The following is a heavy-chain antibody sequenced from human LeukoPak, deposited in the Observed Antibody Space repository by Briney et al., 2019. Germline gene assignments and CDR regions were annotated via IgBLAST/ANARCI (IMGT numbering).Heavy chain of an antibody. D-gene: IGHD3-22*01. CDR1: GFTFSSSP. Sequence: GGSLRLSCVTSGFTFSSSPVTWVRQAPGKGLEWVSSITESGDNTYYTDPVKGRLTISRDNSKSTVYLQMNSLRAEDTAVYYCAKGDPYYYDSSGYREDYWGQGTLVTVSS. V-gene: IGHV3-23*01. CDR3: AKGDPYYYDSSGYREDY. J-gene: IGHJ4*02. CDR2: ITESGDNT.